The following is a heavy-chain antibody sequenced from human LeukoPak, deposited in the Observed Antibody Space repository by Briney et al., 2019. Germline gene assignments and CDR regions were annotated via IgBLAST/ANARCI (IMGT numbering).Heavy chain of an antibody. CDR3: ARGRLNAFDI. CDR1: GFTLSSYW. V-gene: IGHV3-7*04. J-gene: IGHJ3*02. D-gene: IGHD3-16*01. CDR2: TKLDGSEK. Sequence: GGSLRLSCVASGFTLSSYWMFWVRQAPGKGLEWVANTKLDGSEKYYVDSVKGRFSISRDNAKNSLYLQMNSLRVEDTAVYYCARGRLNAFDIWGQGTMVTVSS.